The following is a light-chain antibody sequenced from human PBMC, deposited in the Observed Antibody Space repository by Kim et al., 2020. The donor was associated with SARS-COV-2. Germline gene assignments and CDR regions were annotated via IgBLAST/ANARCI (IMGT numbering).Light chain of an antibody. Sequence: IVLTQSPGTLSLSPGERATLSCRASQSVSSSYLAWYQQTPGQAPRLLIYGASSRATGIPDRFSGSGSGTDFTLTISRLDPEDFAVYYCKQYGSSPGIAFGPR. CDR1: QSVSSSY. CDR2: GAS. J-gene: IGKJ3*01. CDR3: KQYGSSPGIA. V-gene: IGKV3-20*01.